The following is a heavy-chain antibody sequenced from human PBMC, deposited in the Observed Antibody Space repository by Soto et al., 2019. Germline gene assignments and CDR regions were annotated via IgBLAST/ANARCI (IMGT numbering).Heavy chain of an antibody. J-gene: IGHJ3*01. CDR2: TYWDDDN. D-gene: IGHD1-7*01. V-gene: IGHV2-5*02. CDR3: AQIVTLMSTWNYGAFDF. CDR1: GFSLTTSGVC. Sequence: QITLKESGTTLVKPTQTLTLTCSLSGFSLTTSGVCVAWVRQPPGKALEWLAFTYWDDDNRYNPSLRTRLTTAKDASINQVVLTMNNMDPAYTATYYCAQIVTLMSTWNYGAFDFWGQVELFTVPS.